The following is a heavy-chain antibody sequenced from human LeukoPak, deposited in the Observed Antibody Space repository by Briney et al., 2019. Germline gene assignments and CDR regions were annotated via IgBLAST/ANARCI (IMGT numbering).Heavy chain of an antibody. Sequence: SETLSLTCAVYGGSFSGYYWSWIRQPPGKGLEWIGEINHSGSTNYNPSLKSRVTISVDTSKNQFSLKLSSVTAADTAVYYCARRSTRFGELLYGNWFDPWGQGTLVTVSS. D-gene: IGHD3-10*01. J-gene: IGHJ5*02. V-gene: IGHV4-34*01. CDR3: ARRSTRFGELLYGNWFDP. CDR1: GGSFSGYY. CDR2: INHSGST.